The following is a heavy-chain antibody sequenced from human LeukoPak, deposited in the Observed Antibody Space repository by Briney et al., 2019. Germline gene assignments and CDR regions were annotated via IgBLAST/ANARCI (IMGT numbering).Heavy chain of an antibody. CDR2: IYYTGTT. J-gene: IGHJ5*02. V-gene: IGHV4-39*07. CDR1: GGSISSSTYY. D-gene: IGHD3-10*01. Sequence: SETLSLTCTVSGGSISSSTYYWGWIRQPPGKGLQLIGIIYYTGTTSYNPSLKSRVTISIDTSKNQFSLNLNSVTAADTAVYYCMRDLFGEWFDPWGQGTLVTVSS. CDR3: MRDLFGEWFDP.